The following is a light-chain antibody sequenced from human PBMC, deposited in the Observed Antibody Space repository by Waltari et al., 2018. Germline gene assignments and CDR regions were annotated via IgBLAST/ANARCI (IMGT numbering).Light chain of an antibody. CDR1: SSDVGSYNL. V-gene: IGLV2-23*02. CDR2: EVS. J-gene: IGLJ2*01. Sequence: QSALTQPASVSGSPGQSITISCTGTSSDVGSYNLVTWYQQYPGKAPKLMIYEVSRRPSVVSNRCSGSKSGNTASLTISGLQAEDEADYYCCSYASSGTGVFGGGTKVTVL. CDR3: CSYASSGTGV.